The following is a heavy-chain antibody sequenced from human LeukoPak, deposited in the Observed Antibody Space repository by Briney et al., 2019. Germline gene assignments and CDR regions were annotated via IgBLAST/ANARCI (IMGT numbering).Heavy chain of an antibody. J-gene: IGHJ4*02. Sequence: ASVKVSCKASGYTFTGYYMHWVRQAPGQGLEWMGWINPNSGGTNYAQKFQGRVTMTRDTSISTVNMELSRLRSDDTAVYYCARDVQLERLLHWGQGTLVTVSS. V-gene: IGHV1-2*02. D-gene: IGHD1-1*01. CDR1: GYTFTGYY. CDR2: INPNSGGT. CDR3: ARDVQLERLLH.